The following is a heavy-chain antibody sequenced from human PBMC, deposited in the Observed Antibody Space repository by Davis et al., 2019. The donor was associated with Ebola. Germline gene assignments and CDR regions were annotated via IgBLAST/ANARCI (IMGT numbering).Heavy chain of an antibody. CDR2: ISSSSSTI. V-gene: IGHV3-48*01. D-gene: IGHD5-18*01. Sequence: GESLKISCAASGFTFSSYSMNWVRQAPGKGLEWVSYISSSSSTIYYADSVKGRFTISRDNSKNTLYLQMNSLRAEDTAVYYCARDQGAAMGPLYYYYGMDVWGQGTTVTVSS. CDR3: ARDQGAAMGPLYYYYGMDV. J-gene: IGHJ6*02. CDR1: GFTFSSYS.